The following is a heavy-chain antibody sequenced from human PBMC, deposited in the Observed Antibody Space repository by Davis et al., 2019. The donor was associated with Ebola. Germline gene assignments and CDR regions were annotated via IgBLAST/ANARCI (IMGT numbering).Heavy chain of an antibody. CDR3: ARVSSDYGMDV. CDR2: ISSSGSTI. CDR1: GFTFSDYY. J-gene: IGHJ6*04. D-gene: IGHD2-15*01. V-gene: IGHV3-11*01. Sequence: GESLKISCAASGFTFSDYYMSWLRQAPGKGLEWVSYISSSGSTIYYADSVKGRFTISRDNAKNSLYLQMNSLRAEDTAVYYCARVSSDYGMDVWGKGTTVTVSS.